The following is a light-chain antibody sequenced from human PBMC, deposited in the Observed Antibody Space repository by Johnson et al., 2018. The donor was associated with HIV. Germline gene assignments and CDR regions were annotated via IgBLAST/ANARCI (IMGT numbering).Light chain of an antibody. V-gene: IGLV1-51*01. CDR3: GTWDSSLSAGFYV. CDR1: SSDMGNYA. CDR2: DNN. Sequence: VLTQPPSVSAAPGQKVTISCSGSSSDMGNYAVSWYQQLPGTAPKLLIYDNNKRPSGIPDRFSGSKSGTSATLGITGLQTGDEADYYCGTWDSSLSAGFYVFGTGTKVTVL. J-gene: IGLJ1*01.